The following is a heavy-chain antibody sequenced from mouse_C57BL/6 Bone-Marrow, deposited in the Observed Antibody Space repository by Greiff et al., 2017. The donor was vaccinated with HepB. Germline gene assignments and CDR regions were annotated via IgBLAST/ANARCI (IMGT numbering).Heavy chain of an antibody. CDR2: IRSKSSNYAT. V-gene: IGHV10-3*01. J-gene: IGHJ4*01. D-gene: IGHD2-2*01. CDR3: VRDRGYGGGYAMDY. Sequence: DVMLVESGGGLVQPKGSLKLSCAASGFTFNTYAMHWVRQAPGKGLEWVARIRSKSSNYATYYADSVKDRFTISRDDSQSMLYLQMNNLKTEDTAMYYCVRDRGYGGGYAMDYWGQGTSVTVSS. CDR1: GFTFNTYA.